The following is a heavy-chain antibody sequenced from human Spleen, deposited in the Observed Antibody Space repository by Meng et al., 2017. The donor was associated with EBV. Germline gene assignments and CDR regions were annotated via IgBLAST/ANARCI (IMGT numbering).Heavy chain of an antibody. D-gene: IGHD1-26*01. J-gene: IGHJ4*02. CDR2: IFHSGNT. Sequence: QVRLHEPGPGLWKPSGTLSLTCAVSGESISTSNWWSWVRQPPGKGLEWIGEIFHSGNTNYNPSLKSRVTISVDTSKNQFSLNLTSVTAADTAVYYCARDVYSGRYYAYGHWGQGTLVTASS. CDR3: ARDVYSGRYYAYGH. V-gene: IGHV4-4*02. CDR1: GESISTSNW.